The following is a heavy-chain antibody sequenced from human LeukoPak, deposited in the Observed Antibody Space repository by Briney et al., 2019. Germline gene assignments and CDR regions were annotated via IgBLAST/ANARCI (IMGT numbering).Heavy chain of an antibody. V-gene: IGHV1-2*06. CDR1: GYTFTAYF. CDR3: ARGGTEASSGDY. J-gene: IGHJ4*02. CDR2: INPNSGGT. Sequence: ASVKVSCKASGYTFTAYFMHWMPQAPGQGLEWMGRINPNSGGTNYAQKFQGRVTMTRDTSITTAYMDLSRLTYDDTAVYYCARGGTEASSGDYWGQGTLVTVSS. D-gene: IGHD3-10*01.